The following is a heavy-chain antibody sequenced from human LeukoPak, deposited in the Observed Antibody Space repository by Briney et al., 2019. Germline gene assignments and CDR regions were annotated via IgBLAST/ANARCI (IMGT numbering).Heavy chain of an antibody. CDR3: ASSGYYVYAFDI. V-gene: IGHV4-38-2*02. D-gene: IGHD3-22*01. J-gene: IGHJ3*02. CDR2: IYHSGST. CDR1: GYSISSGYY. Sequence: SETLSLTCTVSGYSISSGYYWGWIRQPPGKGLEWIGSIYHSGSTYYNPSLKSRVTISVDTSKNQFSLKLSSVTAADTAVYYCASSGYYVYAFDIWGQGTMVTVSS.